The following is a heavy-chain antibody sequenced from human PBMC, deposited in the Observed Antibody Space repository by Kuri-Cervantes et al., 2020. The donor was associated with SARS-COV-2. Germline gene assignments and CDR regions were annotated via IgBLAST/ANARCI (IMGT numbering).Heavy chain of an antibody. CDR1: GYTFTSYY. CDR2: INPSGGST. CDR3: ARAVSPRIVEALTYFDY. V-gene: IGHV1-46*01. Sequence: ASVKVSCKASGYTFTSYYMHWVRQAPGQGLEWMGIINPSGGSTSYAQKFQGRVTMTRDTSTSTVYMELSSLRSEDTAVYYCARAVSPRIVEALTYFDYWGQGTLVTVSS. D-gene: IGHD1-26*01. J-gene: IGHJ4*02.